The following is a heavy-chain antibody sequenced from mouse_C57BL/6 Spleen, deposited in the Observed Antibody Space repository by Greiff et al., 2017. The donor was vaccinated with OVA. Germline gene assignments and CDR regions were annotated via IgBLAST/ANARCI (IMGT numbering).Heavy chain of an antibody. CDR1: GFTFSDYY. CDR3: ARAIYDGYYDY. J-gene: IGHJ2*01. D-gene: IGHD2-3*01. Sequence: EVKVVESEGGLVQPGSSMKLSCTASGFTFSDYYMAWVRQVPEKGLEWVANINYDGSSTYYLDSLKSRFIISRDNAKNILYLQMSSLKSEDTATYYCARAIYDGYYDYWGQGTTLTVSS. V-gene: IGHV5-16*01. CDR2: INYDGSST.